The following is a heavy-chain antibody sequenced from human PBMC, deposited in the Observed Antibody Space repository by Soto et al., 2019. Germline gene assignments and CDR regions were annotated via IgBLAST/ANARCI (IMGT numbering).Heavy chain of an antibody. J-gene: IGHJ4*02. CDR2: MYDSGST. D-gene: IGHD1-1*01. CDR3: ARGGASTKVDY. CDR1: GGSISSGGYC. V-gene: IGHV4-31*03. Sequence: QVQLQESGPGLVKPSQTLSLTCTVSGGSISSGGYCWSWVRQHPGEGLEWIGFMYDSGSTSYNPSLKSRATISVDTSTNQCSLQLTSVTAADTAVYYCARGGASTKVDYWGQGTLVTVSS.